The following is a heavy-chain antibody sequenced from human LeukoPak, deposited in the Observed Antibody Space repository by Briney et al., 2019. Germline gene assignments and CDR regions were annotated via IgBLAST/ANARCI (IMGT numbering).Heavy chain of an antibody. D-gene: IGHD3-3*01. CDR2: INPNSGGT. CDR1: GYTFTGYY. Sequence: GASVKVSCKASGYTFTGYYMHWVRQATGQGLEWMGWINPNSGGTNYAQKFQGRVTMTRDTSISTAYMELSRLRSDDTAVYYCARDPLRRYYDFWSGYYSPANWFDPWGQGTLVTVSS. V-gene: IGHV1-2*02. J-gene: IGHJ5*02. CDR3: ARDPLRRYYDFWSGYYSPANWFDP.